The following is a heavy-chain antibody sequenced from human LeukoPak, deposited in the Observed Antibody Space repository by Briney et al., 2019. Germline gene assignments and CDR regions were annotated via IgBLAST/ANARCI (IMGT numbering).Heavy chain of an antibody. CDR1: GFTFSSYA. J-gene: IGHJ4*02. D-gene: IGHD3-16*01. CDR2: VRGSGGST. Sequence: GGSLRLSCAASGFTFSSYAMNWVRQAPGKGLEWVSVVRGSGGSTYYADSVKGRFTISRDNSKNTLYLQMNNLRAEDTAVYYCIRDLFDDYSLDYWGQGALVTVSS. CDR3: IRDLFDDYSLDY. V-gene: IGHV3-23*01.